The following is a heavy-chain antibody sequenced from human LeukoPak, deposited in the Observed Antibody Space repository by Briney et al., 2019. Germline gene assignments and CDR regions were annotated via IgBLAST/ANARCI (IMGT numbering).Heavy chain of an antibody. V-gene: IGHV4-59*08. D-gene: IGHD1-26*01. J-gene: IGHJ4*02. CDR3: ARLASGSYGPLTPFDY. CDR1: GGSISSYY. CDR2: IYFSGST. Sequence: SETLSLTCSVSGGSISSYYWSWIRQPPGKGPVWIGYIYFSGSTNYNPSLKSRVTISVDTSKNQFSLNLSSVTAADTAVYYSARLASGSYGPLTPFDYWGQGTLVTVSS.